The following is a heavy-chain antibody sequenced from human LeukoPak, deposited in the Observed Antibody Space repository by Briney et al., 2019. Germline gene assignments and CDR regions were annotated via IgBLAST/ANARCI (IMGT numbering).Heavy chain of an antibody. CDR1: GYTFTSYG. D-gene: IGHD6-25*01. Sequence: ASVTVSCKASGYTFTSYGISWVRQAPGQGLEWMGWINTNTGNPTYAQGFTGRFVFSLDTSVSTVYLQISSLKAEDTAVYYCASEGLSSEDAFDIWGQGTVVTVSS. CDR3: ASEGLSSEDAFDI. V-gene: IGHV7-4-1*02. J-gene: IGHJ3*02. CDR2: INTNTGNP.